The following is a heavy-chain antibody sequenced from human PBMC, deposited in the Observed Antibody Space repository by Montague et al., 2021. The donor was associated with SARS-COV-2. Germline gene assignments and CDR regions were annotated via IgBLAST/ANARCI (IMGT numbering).Heavy chain of an antibody. V-gene: IGHV4-34*01. CDR2: INHSGST. J-gene: IGHJ6*02. CDR1: SGSFRGYY. D-gene: IGHD3-10*01. Sequence: SETLSLTCAVSSGSFRGYYWSWIRQPPGKGLEWIGEINHSGSTTYNPSLESRVSISVDTSNKQFSLNVTSVTAAYTAVYYCARLGAITLVRGITKADFSNYGMDVWGQGTTVTVSS. CDR3: ARLGAITLVRGITKADFSNYGMDV.